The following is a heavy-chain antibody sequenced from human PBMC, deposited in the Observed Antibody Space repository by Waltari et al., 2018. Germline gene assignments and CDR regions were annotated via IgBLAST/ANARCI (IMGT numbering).Heavy chain of an antibody. V-gene: IGHV4-59*01. CDR2: IYYSGST. J-gene: IGHJ4*02. CDR3: ARGAAYGSGSYTYYY. D-gene: IGHD3-10*01. Sequence: NWIRQPPGKGLEWIGYIYYSGSTDYNPSLKSRVTISADTSKNQFSLKLSSVTAADTAVYYCARGAAYGSGSYTYYYWGQGTLVTVSS.